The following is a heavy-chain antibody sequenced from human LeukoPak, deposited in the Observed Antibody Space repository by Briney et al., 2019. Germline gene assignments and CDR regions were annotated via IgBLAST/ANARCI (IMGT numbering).Heavy chain of an antibody. CDR3: ARLGYCSGGSCSVYYYYYGMDV. D-gene: IGHD2-15*01. CDR1: GGFFSGYY. J-gene: IGHJ6*04. Sequence: SETLSLTCAVYGGFFSGYYWSWIRRPPGKGLEWIGEINHSGSTNYNPSLKSRVTISVDTSKNQFSLKLSSVTAADTAVYYCARLGYCSGGSCSVYYYYYGMDVWGKGTTVTVSS. V-gene: IGHV4-34*01. CDR2: INHSGST.